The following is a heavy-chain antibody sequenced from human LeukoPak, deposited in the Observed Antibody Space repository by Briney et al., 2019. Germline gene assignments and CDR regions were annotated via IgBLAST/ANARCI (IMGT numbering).Heavy chain of an antibody. V-gene: IGHV3-53*01. CDR2: IYSGGST. CDR1: GFTVSSNY. J-gene: IGHJ3*02. D-gene: IGHD6-19*01. CDR3: AKVWQWLVRGALDI. Sequence: GGSLRLSCAASGFTVSSNYMSWVRQAPGKGLEWVSVIYSGGSTYYADSVKGRFTISRDNSKNTLYLQMNSLRVEDTAVYYCAKVWQWLVRGALDIWGQGTMVTVSS.